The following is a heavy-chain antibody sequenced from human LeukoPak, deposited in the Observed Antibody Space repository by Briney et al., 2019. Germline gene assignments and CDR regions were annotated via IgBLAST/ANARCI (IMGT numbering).Heavy chain of an antibody. V-gene: IGHV3-23*01. D-gene: IGHD5-12*01. Sequence: GGSLRLSCAASGFTFSDYYMSWVRQAPGKGLEWVSAISGTGGRTYYADSVKGRFTISRDNSKNTLYLQMNSLRAEDTAVYYCARGPSGYHNTGGQGTLVTVSS. CDR3: ARGPSGYHNT. CDR1: GFTFSDYY. J-gene: IGHJ4*02. CDR2: ISGTGGRT.